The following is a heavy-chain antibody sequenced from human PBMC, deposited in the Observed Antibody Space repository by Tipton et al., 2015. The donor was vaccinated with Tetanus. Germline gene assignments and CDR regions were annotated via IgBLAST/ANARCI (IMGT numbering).Heavy chain of an antibody. CDR3: AGVTAQRTELYFEH. CDR2: ISPSGRT. Sequence: TLSLTCSVSGGSLRSDDYQWNWIRQPPGKGLEWLAYISPSGRTNSNYSLKSRITISQDKSKNQFSLRLTSVTAADTAVYYCAGVTAQRTELYFEHWGQGTQVTVSS. J-gene: IGHJ1*01. V-gene: IGHV4-61*08. D-gene: IGHD2-8*02. CDR1: GGSLRSDDYQ.